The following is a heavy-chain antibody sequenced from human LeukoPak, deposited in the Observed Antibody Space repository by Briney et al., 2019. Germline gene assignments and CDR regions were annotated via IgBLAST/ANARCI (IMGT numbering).Heavy chain of an antibody. D-gene: IGHD4-23*01. J-gene: IGHJ4*02. Sequence: GGSLRLSCAASGFTVSNNYMSWVRQAPGKGLEWVSVIYSGGGTFYSEFVKGRFTISRDYSKNTLYLQMNSLRAEDTAVYYCARGSVGYPTYYFDYWGQGTLVTVSS. V-gene: IGHV3-53*01. CDR1: GFTVSNNY. CDR3: ARGSVGYPTYYFDY. CDR2: IYSGGGT.